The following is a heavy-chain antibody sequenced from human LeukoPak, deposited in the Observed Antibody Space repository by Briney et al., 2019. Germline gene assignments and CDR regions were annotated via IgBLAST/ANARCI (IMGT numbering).Heavy chain of an antibody. CDR3: AKDYRLGDGYNYVDDAFDI. J-gene: IGHJ3*02. V-gene: IGHV3-23*01. CDR1: GFTFSSYA. D-gene: IGHD5-24*01. Sequence: GGSLRLSCAASGFTFSSYAMSWVRQAPGKGLEWVSAISGSGGSTYYADSVKGRFTISRDNSKNTLYLQMNSLRAEDTAVYYCAKDYRLGDGYNYVDDAFDIWGQGTMVTVSS. CDR2: ISGSGGST.